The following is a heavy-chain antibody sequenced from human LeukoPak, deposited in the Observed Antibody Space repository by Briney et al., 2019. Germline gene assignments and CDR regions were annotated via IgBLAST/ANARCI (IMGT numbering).Heavy chain of an antibody. CDR2: ISGSGGST. D-gene: IGHD4-17*01. V-gene: IGHV3-23*01. CDR3: AKDTVTSYYYGMDV. CDR1: GFMFSSYA. J-gene: IGHJ6*02. Sequence: GGSLRLSCVASGFMFSSYAMSWVRQAPGKGLEWVSAISGSGGSTYYADSVKGRFTISRDNSKNTLYLQMNSLRAEDTAVYYCAKDTVTSYYYGMDVWGQGTTVTVSS.